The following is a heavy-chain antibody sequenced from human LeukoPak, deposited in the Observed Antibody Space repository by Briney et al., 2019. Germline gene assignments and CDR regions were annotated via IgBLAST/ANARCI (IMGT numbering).Heavy chain of an antibody. CDR2: ISSNGGST. Sequence: GGSLRLSCSASGFTFSSYAMHWVRQAPGKGLEYVSAISSNGGSTYYADSVKGRFTISRDNSKNTLYLQMNSLRAEDTAVYYCARDQPGKYYDILTGYLGYWGQGTLVTVSS. CDR1: GFTFSSYA. J-gene: IGHJ4*02. D-gene: IGHD3-9*01. V-gene: IGHV3-64*04. CDR3: ARDQPGKYYDILTGYLGY.